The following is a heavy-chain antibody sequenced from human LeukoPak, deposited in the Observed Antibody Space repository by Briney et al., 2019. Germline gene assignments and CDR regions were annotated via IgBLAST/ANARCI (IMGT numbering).Heavy chain of an antibody. J-gene: IGHJ4*02. D-gene: IGHD6-13*01. CDR1: GFTFSSYW. V-gene: IGHV3-74*01. CDR3: ARDLPVAAADF. Sequence: GGSLRLSCAASGFTFSSYWMHWVRQPPGKGLVWVSRINPDGSVTTHADSVEGRFTISRDNAKNTLYLQMNSLRAEDTALYYCARDLPVAAADFWGQGTLVTVSS. CDR2: INPDGSVT.